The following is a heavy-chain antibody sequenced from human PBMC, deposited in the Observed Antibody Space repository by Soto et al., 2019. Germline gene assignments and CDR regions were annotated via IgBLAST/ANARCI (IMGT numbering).Heavy chain of an antibody. D-gene: IGHD3-3*01. CDR3: AREESAWPLAYGLEV. CDR2: IGRRSDI. V-gene: IGHV3-21*01. Sequence: GGSLRLSCEDSGFSFSTYSMHWVRQAPGKGLEWVSSIGRRSDIYYADSVKGRFTVSRDNAKNSVSLQMNSLRDEDTAVYYCAREESAWPLAYGLEVWGQGTTVIVSS. CDR1: GFSFSTYS. J-gene: IGHJ6*01.